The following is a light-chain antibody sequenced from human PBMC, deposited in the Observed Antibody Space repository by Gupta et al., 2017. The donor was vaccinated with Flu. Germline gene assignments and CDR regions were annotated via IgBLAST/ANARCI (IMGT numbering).Light chain of an antibody. CDR3: MQGTHWPPYS. CDR1: QSLVYSDGHTY. J-gene: IGKJ2*03. V-gene: IGKV2-30*01. CDR2: QVS. Sequence: DVVMTQSPLSLPVTLGQPASISCRSSQSLVYSDGHTYLNWFQQRPGQSPRRLIHQVSNRDSGVPDRCTGSGSGTDFTLKISRVEAEDVGVYYCMQGTHWPPYSFGQGTKLEIK.